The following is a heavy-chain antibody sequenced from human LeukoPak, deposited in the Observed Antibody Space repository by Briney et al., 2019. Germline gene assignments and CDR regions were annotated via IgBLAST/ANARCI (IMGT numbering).Heavy chain of an antibody. D-gene: IGHD3-3*01. Sequence: PGGSLRLSCAVSGITLSNYGMSWVRQAPGKGLEWIGYIYYSGSTNYHPALKSRVTISVDTYKNQFSLKLSSVTAADTAVYYCARVKAGNYYFWSGYYTHYYYYMDVWGKGTTVTVSS. CDR2: IYYSGST. J-gene: IGHJ6*03. V-gene: IGHV4-59*12. CDR3: ARVKAGNYYFWSGYYTHYYYYMDV. CDR1: GITLSNYG.